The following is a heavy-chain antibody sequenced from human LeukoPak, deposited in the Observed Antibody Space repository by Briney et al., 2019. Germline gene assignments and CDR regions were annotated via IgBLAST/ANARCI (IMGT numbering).Heavy chain of an antibody. J-gene: IGHJ4*02. CDR3: TKEQNYDFWSGSGGGGD. CDR2: ISGSGGST. CDR1: GFTFSSYA. Sequence: GGSLRLSCAASGFTFSSYAMSWVRQAPGKGLEWVSAISGSGGSTYYADSVKGRFTISRDNSKNTLYLQMNSLRAEDTAVYYCTKEQNYDFWSGSGGGGDWGQGTLVTVSS. D-gene: IGHD3-3*01. V-gene: IGHV3-23*01.